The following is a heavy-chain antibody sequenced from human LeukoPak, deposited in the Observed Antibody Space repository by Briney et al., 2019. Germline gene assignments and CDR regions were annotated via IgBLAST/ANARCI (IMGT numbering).Heavy chain of an antibody. D-gene: IGHD6-19*01. Sequence: GGSLRLSCAASGSTFSSDTMNWVRQAPGKGLEWVSSISSSSNYIYYGDSLKGRFTVSRDNAKNSLYLQMNSLRAEDTAVYYCARSLWAASSGAFDIWGQGTMVTVSS. V-gene: IGHV3-21*01. CDR1: GSTFSSDT. J-gene: IGHJ3*02. CDR3: ARSLWAASSGAFDI. CDR2: ISSSSNYI.